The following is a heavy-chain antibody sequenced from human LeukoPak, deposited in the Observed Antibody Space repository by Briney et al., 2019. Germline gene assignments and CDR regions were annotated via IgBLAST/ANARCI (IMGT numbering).Heavy chain of an antibody. J-gene: IGHJ4*02. D-gene: IGHD6-13*01. CDR1: GFTFSSYW. V-gene: IGHV3-7*01. CDR2: IKQDGSEK. Sequence: GGSLRLSCAASGFTFSSYWMSWVRQAPGKGLEWVANIKQDGSEKYYVDSVKGRFTISRDNAKNSLYLQMNSLRAEDTAVYYCASRSRRQLVRHFDYWGREPWSPSPQ. CDR3: ASRSRRQLVRHFDY.